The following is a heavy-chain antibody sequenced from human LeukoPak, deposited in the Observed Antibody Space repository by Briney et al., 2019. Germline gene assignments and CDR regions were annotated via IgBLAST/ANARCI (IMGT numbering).Heavy chain of an antibody. V-gene: IGHV3-33*06. D-gene: IGHD3-10*01. CDR1: GFTFSGYG. Sequence: PGGSLRLSCAASGFTFSGYGMHWVRQAPGKGPEWVAVIWYDGTEKYYADSVKGRFTISRDNSKNTLYLQMNSLRAEDTAVYYCAKVMTRTMVRGVPPSDYWGQGTLVTVSS. J-gene: IGHJ4*02. CDR3: AKVMTRTMVRGVPPSDY. CDR2: IWYDGTEK.